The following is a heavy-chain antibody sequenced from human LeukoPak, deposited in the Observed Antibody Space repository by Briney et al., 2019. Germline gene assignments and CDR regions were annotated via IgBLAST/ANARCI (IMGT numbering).Heavy chain of an antibody. J-gene: IGHJ4*02. CDR2: IYYSGST. V-gene: IGHV4-31*03. CDR3: ARAPRGIAAAATHVDY. D-gene: IGHD6-13*01. Sequence: SQTLSLTCTVSGGSISSGGYYWSWIRQHPGKGLEWIGYIYYSGSTYYNPSLKSRVTISVDTSKNQFSLKLSSVTAADTAVYYCARAPRGIAAAATHVDYWGQGTLVTVSS. CDR1: GGSISSGGYY.